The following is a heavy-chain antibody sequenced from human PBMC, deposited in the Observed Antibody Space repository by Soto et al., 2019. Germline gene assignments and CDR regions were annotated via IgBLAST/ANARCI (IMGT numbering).Heavy chain of an antibody. D-gene: IGHD4-17*01. CDR3: TRHWDYGDLYYFDY. CDR2: IRSKANSYAT. V-gene: IGHV3-73*01. Sequence: EVQLVESGGGLVQPGGSLKLSCAASGFTFSGSAMHWVRQASGKGLEWVGRIRSKANSYATAYAASVKGRFTISRDDSKNTAYLQMNSLKTEDTAVYYCTRHWDYGDLYYFDYWGQGTLVTVSS. J-gene: IGHJ4*02. CDR1: GFTFSGSA.